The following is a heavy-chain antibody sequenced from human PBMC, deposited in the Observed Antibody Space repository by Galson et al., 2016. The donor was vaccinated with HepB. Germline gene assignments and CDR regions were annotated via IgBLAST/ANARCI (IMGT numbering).Heavy chain of an antibody. CDR1: GYRFFTYG. D-gene: IGHD4-11*01. V-gene: IGHV1-18*04. Sequence: SCKASGYRFFTYGISCVRQAPGQGREWLGWIRANTGNTIYAQKFQDRVTMTRYTSARTGYMDLRSLRSDDTAVYYCARDVQFRFDYWCHGTLATVSS. CDR3: ARDVQFRFDY. CDR2: IRANTGNT. J-gene: IGHJ4*01.